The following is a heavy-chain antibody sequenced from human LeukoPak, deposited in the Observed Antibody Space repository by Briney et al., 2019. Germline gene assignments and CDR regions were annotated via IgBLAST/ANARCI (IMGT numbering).Heavy chain of an antibody. CDR1: RFTFSSYG. Sequence: GGSLRLSCAASRFTFSSYGMHGVRQAPGKGLDGVAFIRYDGRNKYYADSVNGRLTISIDESKNTLYLQMNSLRAEDTAVYYCAKEGYSYGQHPPPPVTEGLDYWGQGTLVTVSS. V-gene: IGHV3-30*02. J-gene: IGHJ4*02. CDR3: AKEGYSYGQHPPPPVTEGLDY. CDR2: IRYDGRNK. D-gene: IGHD5-18*01.